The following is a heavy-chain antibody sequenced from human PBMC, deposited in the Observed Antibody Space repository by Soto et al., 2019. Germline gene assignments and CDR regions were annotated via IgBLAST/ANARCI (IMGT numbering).Heavy chain of an antibody. J-gene: IGHJ6*02. CDR1: GGTFSSYA. CDR3: ARAYYYDSSATYYYYGMDV. V-gene: IGHV1-69*13. CDR2: IIPIFGTA. D-gene: IGHD3-22*01. Sequence: ASVKVSCKASGGTFSSYAISGVRQAPGEGLEWMGGIIPIFGTANYAQKFQGRVTITADESTSTAYMELSSLRSEDTAVYYCARAYYYDSSATYYYYGMDVWGQGTTVTVSS.